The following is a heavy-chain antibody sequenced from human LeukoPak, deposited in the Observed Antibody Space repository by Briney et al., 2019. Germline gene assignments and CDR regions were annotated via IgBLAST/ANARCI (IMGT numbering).Heavy chain of an antibody. V-gene: IGHV1-46*01. Sequence: GASVKVSCKASGYSFTSNYIHWVRQAPGQGLEWMGMIYPRDGSTSYAQEFQGRVTVTRDTSTSTVHMELGGLRSEDTAVYYCARDQEAFDYWGQGTLVTVSS. CDR2: IYPRDGST. CDR1: GYSFTSNY. J-gene: IGHJ4*02. CDR3: ARDQEAFDY.